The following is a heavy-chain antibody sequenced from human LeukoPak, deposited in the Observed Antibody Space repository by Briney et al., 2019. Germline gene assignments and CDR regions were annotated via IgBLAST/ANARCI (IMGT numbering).Heavy chain of an antibody. CDR1: GFSLSTSGVG. CDR2: IYWDDDK. Sequence: SGPTLVKPTQTLTLTCTFSGFSLSTSGVGVGWIRQPPGNALEWLALIYWDDDKRYSPSLKSRLTITKDTSKNQVVLTMTNMDPVDTATYYCAHSSGSYYNGWFDPWGQGTLVTVSS. CDR3: AHSSGSYYNGWFDP. D-gene: IGHD3-10*01. V-gene: IGHV2-5*02. J-gene: IGHJ5*02.